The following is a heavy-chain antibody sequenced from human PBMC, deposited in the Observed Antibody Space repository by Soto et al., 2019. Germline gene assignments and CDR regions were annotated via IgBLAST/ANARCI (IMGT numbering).Heavy chain of an antibody. V-gene: IGHV5-10-1*01. D-gene: IGHD5-12*01. CDR2: IDPSDSYT. CDR3: ARHPRFLRGSGYGNAFDI. CDR1: GYSFTSYW. J-gene: IGHJ3*02. Sequence: GESLKISCKGSGYSFTSYWISWVRQMPGKGLEWMGRIDPSDSYTNYSPSFQGHVTISADKSISTAYLQWSSLKASDTAMYYCARHPRFLRGSGYGNAFDIWGQGTMVTVSS.